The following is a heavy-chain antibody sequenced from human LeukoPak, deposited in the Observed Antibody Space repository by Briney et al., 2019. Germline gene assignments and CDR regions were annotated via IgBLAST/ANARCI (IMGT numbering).Heavy chain of an antibody. V-gene: IGHV3-74*01. CDR2: INSDGSST. CDR3: ARDYGGSMDV. Sequence: GGSLRLSCAASGFTINNSWMHWVRQAPGKGLVWVSRINSDGSSTSYEDSVKGRFTISRDNAKNTLYPQMNSLRVEDTAVYYCARDYGGSMDVWGKGTTVTVSS. D-gene: IGHD4-23*01. J-gene: IGHJ6*03. CDR1: GFTINNSW.